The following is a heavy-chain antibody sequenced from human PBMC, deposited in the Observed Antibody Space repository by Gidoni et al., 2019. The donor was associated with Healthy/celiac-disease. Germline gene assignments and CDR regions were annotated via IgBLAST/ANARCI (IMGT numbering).Heavy chain of an antibody. D-gene: IGHD2-15*01. CDR3: AYTTTSYCSGGSCSPRGPFDY. CDR1: GGTFSSYA. V-gene: IGHV1-69*01. Sequence: QVQLVQSGAEVKKPGSSVKVSCKASGGTFSSYAISWVRQAPGQGLEWMGGIIPIFGTANYAQKFQGRVTITADESTSTAYMELSSLRSEDTAVYYCAYTTTSYCSGGSCSPRGPFDYCGQGTLVTFSS. J-gene: IGHJ4*02. CDR2: IIPIFGTA.